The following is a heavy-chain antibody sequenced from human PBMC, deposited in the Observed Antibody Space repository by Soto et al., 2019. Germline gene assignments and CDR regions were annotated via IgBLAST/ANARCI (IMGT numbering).Heavy chain of an antibody. CDR1: GYTFTSYD. CDR2: MNPNSGNT. V-gene: IGHV1-8*01. Sequence: ASVKVSCKASGYTFTSYDINWVRQATGQGLEWMGWMNPNSGNTGYAQKFQGRVTMTRNTSISTAYMELSSLRSEDTVVYYCARYAIPAAADLDYWGQGTLVTVSS. D-gene: IGHD2-2*01. J-gene: IGHJ4*02. CDR3: ARYAIPAAADLDY.